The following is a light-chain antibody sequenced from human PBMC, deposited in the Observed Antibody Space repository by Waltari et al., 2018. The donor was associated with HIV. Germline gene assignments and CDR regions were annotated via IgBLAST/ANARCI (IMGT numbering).Light chain of an antibody. Sequence: EIVLTQSPGTLSLSPGERATLSCRASQSVRSSYLAWYQQKPGQAPRHLIYGTSSRATGIPDRFSGSGSGTDFTLTISRLEPEDFAVYYCQQYGSSPVTFGQGTKLEIK. CDR3: QQYGSSPVT. CDR2: GTS. J-gene: IGKJ2*01. V-gene: IGKV3-20*01. CDR1: QSVRSSY.